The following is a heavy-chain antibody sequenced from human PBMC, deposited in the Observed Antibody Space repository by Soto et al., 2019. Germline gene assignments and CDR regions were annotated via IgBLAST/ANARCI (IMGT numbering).Heavy chain of an antibody. CDR2: VSSSGDTT. Sequence: GGSLRLSYAVSGVTFSDYVMTWVRQAPGKGLEWVSAVSSSGDTTYYADSVKGRFTISRDNSKSTLYLQMNSLRVEDTAVYYCAKDGGGLPSVSCRPLGASDFWGQGTLVTVSS. J-gene: IGHJ4*02. V-gene: IGHV3-23*01. CDR1: GVTFSDYV. CDR3: AKDGGGLPSVSCRPLGASDF. D-gene: IGHD3-10*01.